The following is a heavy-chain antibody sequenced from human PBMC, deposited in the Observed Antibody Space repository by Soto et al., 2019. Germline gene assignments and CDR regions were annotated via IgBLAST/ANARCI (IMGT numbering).Heavy chain of an antibody. J-gene: IGHJ4*02. CDR1: GFTFSSYS. Sequence: GGSLRLSCAASGFTFSSYSMNWVRQAPGKGLEWVSYISSSSTIYYADSVKGRFTISRDNAKNSLYLQMNSLRDEDTAVYYCARGPAGGRYSSSWYVFDYWGQGTLVTVSS. CDR2: ISSSSTI. CDR3: ARGPAGGRYSSSWYVFDY. V-gene: IGHV3-48*02. D-gene: IGHD6-13*01.